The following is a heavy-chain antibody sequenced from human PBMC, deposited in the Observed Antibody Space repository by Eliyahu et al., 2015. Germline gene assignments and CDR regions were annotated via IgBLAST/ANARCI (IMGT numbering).Heavy chain of an antibody. Sequence: QVQLQESGPGLVKPSETLSLTCTVSGGSISSYYWSWTRPPAGKGLXWIGRIYTSGSTNYNPSLKSRVTMSVDTSKNQFSLKLSSVTAADTAVYYCAREVLDIVVVPAAIPVYYFDYWGQGTLVTVSS. CDR2: IYTSGST. CDR3: AREVLDIVVVPAAIPVYYFDY. D-gene: IGHD2-2*02. V-gene: IGHV4-4*07. CDR1: GGSISSYY. J-gene: IGHJ4*02.